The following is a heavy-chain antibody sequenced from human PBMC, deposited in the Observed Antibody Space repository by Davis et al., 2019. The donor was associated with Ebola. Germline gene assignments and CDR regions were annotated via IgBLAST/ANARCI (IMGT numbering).Heavy chain of an antibody. CDR3: AREGWTTGVDY. V-gene: IGHV1-2*06. J-gene: IGHJ4*02. CDR1: GYTFGDYY. D-gene: IGHD1-1*01. CDR2: FNPNSGGT. Sequence: AASVKVSCKASGYTFGDYYVHWVRQAPGQGLEWMGRFNPNSGGTNFEQKFQDRFTMTWDTSVNTAFMELGGLRSDDTAIYYCAREGWTTGVDYWGRGTLVTVSS.